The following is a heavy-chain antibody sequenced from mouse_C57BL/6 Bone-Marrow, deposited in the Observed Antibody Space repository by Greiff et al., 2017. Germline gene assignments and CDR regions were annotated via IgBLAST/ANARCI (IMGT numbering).Heavy chain of an antibody. CDR3: AEISNYYAMDY. J-gene: IGHJ4*01. D-gene: IGHD2-5*01. CDR1: GFSLTSYG. V-gene: IGHV2-5*01. Sequence: VQLQQSGPGLVQPSPSLSITCTVSGFSLTSYGVHWVRQSPGKGLEWLGVIWRGGSTDYNAAFLSRLSITKDNSKRQVFYKMNSLQADDTAIYYCAEISNYYAMDYWCQGTSVTVSS. CDR2: IWRGGST.